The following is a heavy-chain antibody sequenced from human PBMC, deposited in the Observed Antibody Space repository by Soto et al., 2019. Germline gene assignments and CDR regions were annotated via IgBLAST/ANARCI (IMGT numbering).Heavy chain of an antibody. J-gene: IGHJ5*02. D-gene: IGHD6-13*01. CDR2: IYYSGST. Sequence: SETLSLTCTVSGGSISSAGYYWSWIRQHPGKGLEWIGYIYYSGSTYYNPSLKSRVTISVDTSKNQFSLKLSSVTAADTAVYYCARAPSGAQAGLNGFAPWGKGTLVPVSS. CDR1: GGSISSAGYY. V-gene: IGHV4-31*02. CDR3: ARAPSGAQAGLNGFAP.